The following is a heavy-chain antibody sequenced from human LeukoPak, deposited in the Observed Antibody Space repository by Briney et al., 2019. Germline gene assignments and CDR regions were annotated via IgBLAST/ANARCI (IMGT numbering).Heavy chain of an antibody. J-gene: IGHJ5*02. D-gene: IGHD2-2*01. CDR1: GGSFSGYY. CDR2: INHSGST. CDR3: ARQMNCSSTSCSRYNWFDP. Sequence: PSETLSLTCAVYGGSFSGYYWSWIRQPPGKGLEWIGEINHSGSTNYNPSLKSRVTISVDTSKNQFSLKLSSVTAADTAVYYCARQMNCSSTSCSRYNWFDPWGQGTLVTVSS. V-gene: IGHV4-34*01.